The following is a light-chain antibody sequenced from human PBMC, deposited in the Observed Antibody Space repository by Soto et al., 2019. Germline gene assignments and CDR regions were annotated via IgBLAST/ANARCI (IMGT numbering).Light chain of an antibody. V-gene: IGKV1-5*03. J-gene: IGKJ1*01. CDR3: QQYNSYWT. CDR2: KAS. CDR1: QTIITS. Sequence: DIQMTQSPSTLSASVGDTVTITCRASQTIITSLAWYQQKPGKAPKLLIYKASSLESGVPSRFSGSGSGTEFTLTISSLQPDDFATYYCQQYNSYWTFGQGTKVEI.